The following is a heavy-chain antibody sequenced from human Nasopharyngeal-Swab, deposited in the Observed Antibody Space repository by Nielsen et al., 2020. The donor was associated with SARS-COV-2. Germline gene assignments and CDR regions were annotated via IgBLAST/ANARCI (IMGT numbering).Heavy chain of an antibody. CDR1: GFTFSRFG. V-gene: IGHV3-23*01. D-gene: IGHD4-11*01. J-gene: IGHJ6*03. Sequence: GGSLRLSCAASGFTFSRFGMGWVRQAPGKGLEWVSAISASGVTTYYADSVKGRFTISRDNSKSTLYLQMNSLRAEDTAAHYCAKDLNSNFLNYMDVWGKGTTVSVSS. CDR3: AKDLNSNFLNYMDV. CDR2: ISASGVTT.